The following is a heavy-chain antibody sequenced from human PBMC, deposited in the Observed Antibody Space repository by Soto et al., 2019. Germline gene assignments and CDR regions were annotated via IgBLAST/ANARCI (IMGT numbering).Heavy chain of an antibody. Sequence: GGSLRLSCAASGFTFSSYGMHWVRQAPGKGLEWVAVIWYDGSNKYYADSVKGRFTISRDNSKNTLYLQMNSLRAEDTAVYYCAREGNIYYYGMDVWGQGTTVTVSS. CDR3: AREGNIYYYGMDV. CDR2: IWYDGSNK. CDR1: GFTFSSYG. V-gene: IGHV3-33*01. J-gene: IGHJ6*02.